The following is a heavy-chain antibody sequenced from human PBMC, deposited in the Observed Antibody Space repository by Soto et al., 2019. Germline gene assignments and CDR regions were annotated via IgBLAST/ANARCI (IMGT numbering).Heavy chain of an antibody. J-gene: IGHJ6*02. Sequence: QVQLVQSGSELKKPGASVKVSCKASGYTFTSYAMNWVRQAPGQGLEWMGWINTNTGNPTYAQGFTGRFVFSLDTSVSTAYLQICSLKAEDTAVYYCARESSSIGAAGPSNYYYGMDVWGQGTTVTVSS. V-gene: IGHV7-4-1*01. CDR3: ARESSSIGAAGPSNYYYGMDV. D-gene: IGHD6-13*01. CDR1: GYTFTSYA. CDR2: INTNTGNP.